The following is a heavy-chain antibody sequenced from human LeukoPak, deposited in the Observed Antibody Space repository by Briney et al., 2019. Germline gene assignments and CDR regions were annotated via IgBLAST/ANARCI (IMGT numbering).Heavy chain of an antibody. V-gene: IGHV3-7*01. D-gene: IGHD3-10*01. CDR1: GFALSTSW. J-gene: IGHJ4*02. Sequence: PGGSLRLSCAASGFALSTSWMSWVRQAPGKGLEWVANIKEDGSEKNYVDSVKGRFTISRDNAENSLYLQMSSMRAEDTAVYYCAKDGGGPLDWGQGTLGTVSS. CDR2: IKEDGSEK. CDR3: AKDGGGPLD.